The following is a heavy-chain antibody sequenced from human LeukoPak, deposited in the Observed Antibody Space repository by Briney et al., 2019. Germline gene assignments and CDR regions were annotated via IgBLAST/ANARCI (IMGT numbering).Heavy chain of an antibody. CDR2: ISYDGSNK. J-gene: IGHJ4*02. V-gene: IGHV3-30*18. CDR1: GFTFTSYG. CDR3: AKVGYGAYGGWFDY. Sequence: PGRSLRLSCAASGFTFTSYGIHWVRQAPGKRLEWVAVISYDGSNKYYADSVKGRFTISRDNSKNTLYLQMNSLRAEDTAVYYCAKVGYGAYGGWFDYWGQGTLVTVSS. D-gene: IGHD4-17*01.